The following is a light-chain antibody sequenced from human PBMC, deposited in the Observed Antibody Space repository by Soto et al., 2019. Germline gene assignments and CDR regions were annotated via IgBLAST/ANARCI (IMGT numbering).Light chain of an antibody. CDR1: QSISSDF. CDR2: GAS. V-gene: IGKV3-20*01. Sequence: EIVVTQSPGTLSLSPGERATLSCRASQSISSDFLAWYQQKPGQAPRLLISGASSRATGVPHRFSGSGSGTDFTLSISRLEPEDFAVYYCQQYGISPYTFGQGTKLEIK. J-gene: IGKJ2*01. CDR3: QQYGISPYT.